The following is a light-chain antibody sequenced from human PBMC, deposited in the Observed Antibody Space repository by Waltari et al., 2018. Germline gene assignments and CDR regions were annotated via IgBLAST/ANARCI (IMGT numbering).Light chain of an antibody. V-gene: IGKV4-1*01. CDR2: WAS. Sequence: DIVMTQSPDSLGVSLGERATINCKSSQSVLRSYSNKNHLAWYQQKPGQPPKLLIYWASTRESGVPDRVSGSGSGTDFTLTISSLQAEDVAVYFCQQYNTSPPTFGQGTRLEIK. CDR3: QQYNTSPPT. CDR1: QSVLRSYSNKNH. J-gene: IGKJ5*01.